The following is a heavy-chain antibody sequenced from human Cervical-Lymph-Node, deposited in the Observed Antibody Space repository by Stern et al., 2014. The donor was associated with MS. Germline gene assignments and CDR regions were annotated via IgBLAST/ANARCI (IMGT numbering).Heavy chain of an antibody. CDR3: ARDIYCSGGTCYFEFFDY. CDR1: GYTFTSYG. V-gene: IGHV1-18*01. Sequence: VQLVESGAEVKKPGASVKVSCRASGYTFTSYGISWVRQAPGQGLEWMGWISTYNGNTNYAPKFQGRVTMTTDTSTSTAYMELRSLISDDTAVYYCARDIYCSGGTCYFEFFDYWGQGTLVAVS. D-gene: IGHD2-15*01. CDR2: ISTYNGNT. J-gene: IGHJ4*02.